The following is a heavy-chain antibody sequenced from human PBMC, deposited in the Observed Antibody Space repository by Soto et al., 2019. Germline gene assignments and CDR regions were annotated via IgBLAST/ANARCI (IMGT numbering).Heavy chain of an antibody. V-gene: IGHV4-39*01. D-gene: IGHD1-26*01. CDR1: GGSINSSSYY. CDR2: IYYSGST. CDR3: ANVPTRVGATSGGFDY. Sequence: SETLSLTCTVSGGSINSSSYYWGWIRQPPGKGLEWIGSIYYSGSTYYNPSLKSRVTISVDTSKNQFSLKLSSVTAADTAVYYCANVPTRVGATSGGFDYWGQGTLVTVSS. J-gene: IGHJ4*02.